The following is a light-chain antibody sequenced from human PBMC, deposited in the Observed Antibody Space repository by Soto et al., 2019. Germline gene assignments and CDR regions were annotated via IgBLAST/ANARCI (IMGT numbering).Light chain of an antibody. V-gene: IGKV3-15*01. CDR2: GAS. CDR3: QQYNNWLWT. J-gene: IGKJ1*01. Sequence: EIVMTQSPATLSVSPGERATLSCRASQSVSSNLAWYQQKPGQAPRLLIYGASTRATGIPARFSGSGSGKEFTLTISSLQSEDFAVYYCQQYNNWLWTFGQGTKVEIK. CDR1: QSVSSN.